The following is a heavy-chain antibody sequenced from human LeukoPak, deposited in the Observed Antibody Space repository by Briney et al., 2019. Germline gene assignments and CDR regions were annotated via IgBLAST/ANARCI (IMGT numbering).Heavy chain of an antibody. V-gene: IGHV3-30*02. CDR3: AKDWVRGYSYGFDY. D-gene: IGHD5-18*01. Sequence: GGSLRLSCAASGFTFSSYVMHWIRQAPGKGLEWVAFIDYDGSENYYADSVKGRFTISRDNSKNTLYLQMNSLRAEDTAVYYCAKDWVRGYSYGFDYWGQGTLVTVSS. J-gene: IGHJ4*02. CDR2: IDYDGSEN. CDR1: GFTFSSYV.